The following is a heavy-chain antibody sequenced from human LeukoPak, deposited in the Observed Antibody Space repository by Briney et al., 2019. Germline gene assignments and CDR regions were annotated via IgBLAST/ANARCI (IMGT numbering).Heavy chain of an antibody. D-gene: IGHD4-17*01. J-gene: IGHJ4*02. V-gene: IGHV4-34*01. CDR2: INHSGST. CDR1: GGSFSGYY. CDR3: ARDLNGDFSLDS. Sequence: SETLSLTCAVFGGSFSGYYWSWIRQPPGKGLEWIGEINHSGSTNYNPSLKSRVTISVDTSKNQFSLKLNSVTAADTAVYYCARDLNGDFSLDSWGQGTLATVSS.